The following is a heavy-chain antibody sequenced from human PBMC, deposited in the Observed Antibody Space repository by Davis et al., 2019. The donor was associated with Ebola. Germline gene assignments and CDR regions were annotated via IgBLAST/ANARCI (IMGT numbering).Heavy chain of an antibody. CDR1: GFSFSDYY. Sequence: GESLKISCAASGFSFSDYYMSWIRQAPGKGLEWVSYISSSAYTIYYADSVRGRFTISRDNAKNSMYLEMNSLRAEETAVYYCAGLSGNYYYYGLDVWGQGTTVIVSS. J-gene: IGHJ6*02. CDR3: AGLSGNYYYYGLDV. CDR2: ISSSAYTI. D-gene: IGHD2/OR15-2a*01. V-gene: IGHV3-11*04.